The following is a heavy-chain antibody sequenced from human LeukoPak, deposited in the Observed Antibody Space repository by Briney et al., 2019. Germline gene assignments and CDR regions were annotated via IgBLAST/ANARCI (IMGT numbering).Heavy chain of an antibody. CDR1: GGTFSSYA. CDR2: IIPILGIA. Sequence: VASVKVSCKASGGTFSSYAISWVRQAPGQGLEWMGRIIPILGIANYAQKFQGRVTITADKPTSTAYMELSSLRSDDTAVYYCARGYCSGGSCYRNAFDIWGQGTMVTVSS. CDR3: ARGYCSGGSCYRNAFDI. V-gene: IGHV1-69*04. J-gene: IGHJ3*02. D-gene: IGHD2-15*01.